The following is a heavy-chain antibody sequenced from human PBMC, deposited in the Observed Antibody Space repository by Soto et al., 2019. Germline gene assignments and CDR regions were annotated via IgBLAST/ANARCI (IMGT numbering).Heavy chain of an antibody. J-gene: IGHJ5*02. CDR3: ARDREGYCSGGSSGNWFDP. CDR1: GDSVSSNSAA. V-gene: IGHV6-1*01. Sequence: SQTLSLTCAISGDSVSSNSAAWNWIRQSPSRGLEWLGRTYYRSKWYNDYAVSVKSRITINPDTSKNQFSLQLNSVTPEDTAVYSSARDREGYCSGGSSGNWFDPWGQVTLVTVCS. D-gene: IGHD2-15*01. CDR2: TYYRSKWYN.